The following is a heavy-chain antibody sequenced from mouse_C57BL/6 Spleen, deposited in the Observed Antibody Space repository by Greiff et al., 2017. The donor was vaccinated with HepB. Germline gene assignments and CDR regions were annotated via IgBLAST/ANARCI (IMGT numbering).Heavy chain of an antibody. V-gene: IGHV1-50*01. CDR2: IDPSDSYT. Sequence: VQLQQSGAELVKPGASVKLSCKASGYTFTSYWMQWVKQRPGQGLEWIGEIDPSDSYTNYNQKFKGKATLTVDTSSSTAYMQLSSLTSEDSAVYYCARSTTVVAREFDYWGQGTTLTVSS. D-gene: IGHD1-1*01. J-gene: IGHJ2*01. CDR3: ARSTTVVAREFDY. CDR1: GYTFTSYW.